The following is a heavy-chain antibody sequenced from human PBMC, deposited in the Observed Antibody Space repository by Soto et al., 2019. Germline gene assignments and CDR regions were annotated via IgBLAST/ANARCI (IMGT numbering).Heavy chain of an antibody. CDR3: ARGRGGRYCSSTSCYYYYYGMDV. D-gene: IGHD2-2*01. CDR2: INHSGST. Sequence: QVQLQQWGAGLLKPSETLSLTCAVYGGSFSGYYWSWIRQPPGKGLEWIGEINHSGSTNYNPSLKRRVTLSVGTSKNQFSLKLSSVTAADTAVYYCARGRGGRYCSSTSCYYYYYGMDVWGQGTTVTVSS. J-gene: IGHJ6*02. V-gene: IGHV4-34*01. CDR1: GGSFSGYY.